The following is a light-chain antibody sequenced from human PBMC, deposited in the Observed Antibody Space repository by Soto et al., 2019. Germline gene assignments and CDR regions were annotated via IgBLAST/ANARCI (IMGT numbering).Light chain of an antibody. CDR3: HLYTSRSNYV. CDR1: SSDVGGYNY. V-gene: IGLV2-14*01. CDR2: EVS. J-gene: IGLJ1*01. Sequence: QSVLTQPASVSGSPGQSITISCTGTSSDVGGYNYVSWYQQHPGKAPKLIIYEVSNRPSGVSNRFSGSKSGNTASLTISGLPPEEEGDYFCHLYTSRSNYVFRTGTKLTVL.